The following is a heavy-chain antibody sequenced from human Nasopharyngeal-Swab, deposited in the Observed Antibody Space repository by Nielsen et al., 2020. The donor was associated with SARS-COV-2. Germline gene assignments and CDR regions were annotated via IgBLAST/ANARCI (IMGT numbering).Heavy chain of an antibody. V-gene: IGHV4-4*02. Sequence: VRQMPGKGLEWIGEINHSGSTNYNPSLKSRVTISVDKSKNQFSLKLSSVTAADTAVYYCARVSENCSGGSCGADVLYFDLWGRGTLVTVSS. J-gene: IGHJ2*01. CDR3: ARVSENCSGGSCGADVLYFDL. D-gene: IGHD2-15*01. CDR2: INHSGST.